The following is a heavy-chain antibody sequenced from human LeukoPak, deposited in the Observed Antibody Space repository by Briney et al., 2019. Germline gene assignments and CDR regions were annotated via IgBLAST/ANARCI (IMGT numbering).Heavy chain of an antibody. V-gene: IGHV3-21*04. D-gene: IGHD3-22*01. Sequence: GGSLRLSCAASEFTFSSYSMNWVRQAPGKGLEWVSSISSTRTYIYYADSVKGRFTISRDNAKNSLYLQMNSLRAEDTAVYYCARDGSGYYWDWGQGTLVTVSS. CDR2: ISSTRTYI. CDR3: ARDGSGYYWD. J-gene: IGHJ4*02. CDR1: EFTFSSYS.